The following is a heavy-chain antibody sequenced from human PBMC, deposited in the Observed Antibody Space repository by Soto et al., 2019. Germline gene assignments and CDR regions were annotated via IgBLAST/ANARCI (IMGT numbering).Heavy chain of an antibody. CDR1: GGTFSKDA. Sequence: QVQLVQSGAEVKKPGSSVTVSCKTSGGTFSKDAINWVRQAPGQGLEWMGLLIPVFGSPIYAQKFQGRMRITADESTSTAFMDLSSLRSEDTAVYYCTRVLGYTFEPGKTRYSAMDVWGQGTTVSVSS. V-gene: IGHV1-69*01. CDR3: TRVLGYTFEPGKTRYSAMDV. D-gene: IGHD5-18*01. J-gene: IGHJ6*02. CDR2: LIPVFGSP.